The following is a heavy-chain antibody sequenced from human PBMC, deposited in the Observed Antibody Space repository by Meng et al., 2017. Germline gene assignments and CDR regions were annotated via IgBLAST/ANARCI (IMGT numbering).Heavy chain of an antibody. Sequence: GGSLRLSCAASGFTFSSYAMSWVRQAPGKGLEWVSAISGSGGSTDYADSVKGRFTISRDNSKNTLYLQMNSLRAEDTAVYYCAKPRHYYYDSSGYYYFDYWGQGTLVTVSS. J-gene: IGHJ4*02. D-gene: IGHD3-22*01. V-gene: IGHV3-23*01. CDR1: GFTFSSYA. CDR3: AKPRHYYYDSSGYYYFDY. CDR2: ISGSGGST.